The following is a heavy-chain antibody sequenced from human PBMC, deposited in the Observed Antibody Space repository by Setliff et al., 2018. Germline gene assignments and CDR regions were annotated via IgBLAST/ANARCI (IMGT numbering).Heavy chain of an antibody. D-gene: IGHD6-6*01. CDR2: IKQDGSEK. J-gene: IGHJ4*02. CDR3: ARGSSSYDY. Sequence: LRLSCAASGFTFSSSWMTWVRQTPGKGLEWVANIKQDGSEKYYVDSVKGRFTISRDNAKNSLYLQMNSLRAEDTAVYYCARGSSSYDYWGQGTLVTVSS. CDR1: GFTFSSSW. V-gene: IGHV3-7*01.